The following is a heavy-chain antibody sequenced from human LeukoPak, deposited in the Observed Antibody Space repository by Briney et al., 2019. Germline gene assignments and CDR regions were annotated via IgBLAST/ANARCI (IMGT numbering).Heavy chain of an antibody. V-gene: IGHV3-48*02. CDR3: ARDQYYYDSSGYPT. CDR2: IRSTSSTI. Sequence: GGSLRLSCAASGFTFSDHNMNWVRQAPGKGLEWVSYIRSTSSTIYYADSVKGRFTISRDNAKNSLYLQMNSLRDEDTAVYYCARDQYYYDSSGYPTWGQGTLVTVPS. J-gene: IGHJ4*02. CDR1: GFTFSDHN. D-gene: IGHD3-22*01.